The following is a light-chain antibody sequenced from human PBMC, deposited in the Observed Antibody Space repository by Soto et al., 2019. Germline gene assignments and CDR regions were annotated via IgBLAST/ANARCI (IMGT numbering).Light chain of an antibody. V-gene: IGKV3-20*01. CDR2: GAS. CDR1: QSVSSN. Sequence: EIVMTQSPATLSVSPGERATLSCRASQSVSSNLAWYQQKPGQAPRLLIYGASSRATGIADRFSGSGSGTDFTLTISRLEPEDFAVYYCQQYGSSPGTFGQGTKVEIK. J-gene: IGKJ1*01. CDR3: QQYGSSPGT.